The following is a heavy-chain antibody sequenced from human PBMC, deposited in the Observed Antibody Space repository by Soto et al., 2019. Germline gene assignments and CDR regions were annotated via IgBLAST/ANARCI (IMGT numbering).Heavy chain of an antibody. J-gene: IGHJ4*02. CDR3: ARVLYCSGGSCYAAPFDY. CDR2: ISAYNGNT. D-gene: IGHD2-15*01. V-gene: IGHV1-18*01. Sequence: QVQLVQSGAEVKKPGASVKVSCKASGYTFTSYGISWVRQAPGQGLEWMGWISAYNGNTNYAQKLQGRVTMTTDTSTSPAYMELRSLRSDDTAVYYCARVLYCSGGSCYAAPFDYWGQGTLVTVSS. CDR1: GYTFTSYG.